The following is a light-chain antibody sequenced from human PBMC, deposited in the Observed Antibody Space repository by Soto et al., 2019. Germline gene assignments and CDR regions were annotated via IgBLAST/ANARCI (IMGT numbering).Light chain of an antibody. CDR2: AAS. V-gene: IGKV1-17*01. CDR1: HSISYC. J-gene: IGKJ1*01. CDR3: QQYNSYPWT. Sequence: DIQVTQSPSSLSASVVARVTITRRTNHSISYCLNWYQQKPGKAPKLLIYAASSMHSGVPSRFSGSGSGTEFTLTISSLQPDDFATYYCQQYNSYPWTFGQGTKVDIK.